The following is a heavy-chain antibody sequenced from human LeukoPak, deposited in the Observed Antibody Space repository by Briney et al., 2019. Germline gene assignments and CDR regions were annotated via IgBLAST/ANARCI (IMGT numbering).Heavy chain of an antibody. D-gene: IGHD2-21*02. J-gene: IGHJ6*02. CDR1: GGSISSSSYY. CDR3: ARRARHRHIVVVTAISGMDV. CDR2: INHSGST. Sequence: SETLSLTCTVSGGSISSSSYYWGWIRQPPGKGLEWIGEINHSGSTNYNPSLKSRVTISVDTSKNQFSLKLSSVTAADTAVYYCARRARHRHIVVVTAISGMDVWGQGTTVTVPS. V-gene: IGHV4-39*07.